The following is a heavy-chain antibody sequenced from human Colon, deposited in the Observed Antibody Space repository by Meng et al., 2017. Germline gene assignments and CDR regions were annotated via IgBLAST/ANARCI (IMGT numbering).Heavy chain of an antibody. CDR2: IKSKTDGGTT. V-gene: IGHV3-15*01. D-gene: IGHD6-19*01. CDR3: TTVPFSIAVAGTELADY. Sequence: GESLKISCAASGFTFSNAWMSWVRQAPGKGLEWVGRIKSKTDGGTTDYAAPVKGRFTISRDDSKNTLYLQMNSLKAEDTAVYYCTTVPFSIAVAGTELADYWGQGTLVTVSS. CDR1: GFTFSNAW. J-gene: IGHJ4*02.